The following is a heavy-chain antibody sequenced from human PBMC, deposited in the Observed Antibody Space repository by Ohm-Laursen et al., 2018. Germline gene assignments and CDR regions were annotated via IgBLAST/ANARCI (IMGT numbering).Heavy chain of an antibody. CDR3: ARGRWIQDGGSTANDY. CDR1: GGSFSGYY. Sequence: SQTLSLTCVVYGGSFSGYYWSWIRQPPGKGLEWIGEINHSGSTNYNPSLKSRVTISVDTSKNQFSLRLSSVTAADTAVYYCARGRWIQDGGSTANDYWGQGTLVTVSS. V-gene: IGHV4-34*01. J-gene: IGHJ4*02. CDR2: INHSGST. D-gene: IGHD5-18*01.